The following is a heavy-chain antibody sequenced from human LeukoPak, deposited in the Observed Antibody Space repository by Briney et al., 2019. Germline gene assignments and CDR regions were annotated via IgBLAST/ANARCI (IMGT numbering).Heavy chain of an antibody. CDR2: TNPNSGNT. J-gene: IGHJ6*02. Sequence: ASVKVSCKASGYTFTSYDLKWVRQATGRWLELMGWTNPNSGNTGYAQKFQGRVTMTRNTSISTAYMELSSLRSVDTAVYYCARWGPLEWLVYYYYGMDVWGQGTTVTVSS. D-gene: IGHD3-3*01. V-gene: IGHV1-8*01. CDR1: GYTFTSYD. CDR3: ARWGPLEWLVYYYYGMDV.